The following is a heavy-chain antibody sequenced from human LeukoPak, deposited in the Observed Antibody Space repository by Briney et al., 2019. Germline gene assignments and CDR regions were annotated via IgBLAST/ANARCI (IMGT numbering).Heavy chain of an antibody. D-gene: IGHD6-19*01. V-gene: IGHV3-53*01. Sequence: NSGSSTHYADSVKGRFTTSRDNSKNTLFLQMNSLRAEDTAVYYCARVVAVAGTLDYWGQGTLVTVSS. CDR2: NSGSST. J-gene: IGHJ4*02. CDR3: ARVVAVAGTLDY.